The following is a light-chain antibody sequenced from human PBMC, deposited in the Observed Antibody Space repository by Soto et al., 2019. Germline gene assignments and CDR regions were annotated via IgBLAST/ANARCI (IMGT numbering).Light chain of an antibody. CDR3: QQSNSTPLT. CDR2: AAS. Sequence: DIQMTQSPSSLSASVGGRVTITCRASQSISNFLNWYQQKPGKAPKLLIYAASSLQSGVPARFSASGSGTEFTLTISSLQPEDFATYYCQQSNSTPLTFGGGTKVELK. CDR1: QSISNF. J-gene: IGKJ4*01. V-gene: IGKV1-39*01.